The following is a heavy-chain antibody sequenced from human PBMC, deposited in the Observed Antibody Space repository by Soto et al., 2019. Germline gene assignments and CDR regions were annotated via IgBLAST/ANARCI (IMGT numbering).Heavy chain of an antibody. CDR3: ARGVLAVAGDNWFDP. Sequence: EVQLVESGGGVVRPGGSLRLSCAASGFTFDDYGMSWVRQAPGKGLEWVSGINWNGGSTGYADSVKGRFTISRDNAKNSLYLQMNSLRAEDTALYHCARGVLAVAGDNWFDPCGQGTLVTVTS. CDR1: GFTFDDYG. D-gene: IGHD6-19*01. J-gene: IGHJ5*02. CDR2: INWNGGST. V-gene: IGHV3-20*01.